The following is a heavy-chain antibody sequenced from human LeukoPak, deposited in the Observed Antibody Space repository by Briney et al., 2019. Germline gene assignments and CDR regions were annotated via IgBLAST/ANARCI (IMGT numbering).Heavy chain of an antibody. CDR3: ARAKHIVVVTAPSEIDY. CDR2: INPSGGST. CDR1: GYTFTSYY. J-gene: IGHJ4*02. Sequence: ASVKVSCKASGYTFTSYYMHWVRQAPGQGLEWMGIINPSGGSTSYAQKFQGRVTMTRDTFTSTVYMELSSLRSEDTAVYYCARAKHIVVVTAPSEIDYWGQGTLVTVSS. D-gene: IGHD2-21*02. V-gene: IGHV1-46*01.